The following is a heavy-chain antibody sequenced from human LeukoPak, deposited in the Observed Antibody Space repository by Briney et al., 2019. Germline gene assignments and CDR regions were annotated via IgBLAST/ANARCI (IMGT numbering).Heavy chain of an antibody. CDR1: GGSISSYY. Sequence: SETLSLTCTVSGGSISSYYWSWIRQPPGKGLEWIGYIYTSGSTNYNPSLKSRVTISVDTSKNQFSLKLSSVTAADTAVYYCARLPPRWFGEPYDDYWGQGTLVTVSS. CDR2: IYTSGST. V-gene: IGHV4-4*08. J-gene: IGHJ4*02. D-gene: IGHD3-10*01. CDR3: ARLPPRWFGEPYDDY.